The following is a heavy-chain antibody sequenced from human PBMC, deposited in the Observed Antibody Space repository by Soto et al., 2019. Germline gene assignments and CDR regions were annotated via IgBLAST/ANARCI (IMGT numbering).Heavy chain of an antibody. D-gene: IGHD3-16*01. V-gene: IGHV1-2*02. J-gene: IGHJ4*03. CDR2: INPNSGGT. CDR3: ARDLAYYDHVWGSRPGGAFDC. Sequence: SGKRSWQASVDTFTCCYKNLVRQSPCQGLQWVGLINPNSGGTNYAQKFQGRVTMTRDTSISTAYMELSRLRSNDKAVYHCARDLAYYDHVWGSRPGGAFDCWGQATLVTFSS. CDR1: VDTFTCCY.